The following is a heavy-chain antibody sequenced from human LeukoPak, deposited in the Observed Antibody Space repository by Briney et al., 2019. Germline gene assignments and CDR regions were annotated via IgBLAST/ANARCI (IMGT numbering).Heavy chain of an antibody. CDR3: ARGQWRSSGYSPILEYFQH. Sequence: GASVKVSCKASGYTFTGYYMHWVRQAPGQGLEWMGWINPNSGGTNYAQKFQGRVTITRDTSISTAYMELSRLRSDDTAVYYCARGQWRSSGYSPILEYFQHWGQGTLVTVSS. V-gene: IGHV1-2*02. CDR2: INPNSGGT. J-gene: IGHJ1*01. CDR1: GYTFTGYY. D-gene: IGHD3-22*01.